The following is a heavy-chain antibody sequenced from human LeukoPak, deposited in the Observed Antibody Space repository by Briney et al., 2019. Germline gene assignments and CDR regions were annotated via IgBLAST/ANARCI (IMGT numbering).Heavy chain of an antibody. V-gene: IGHV3-7*01. CDR2: MNGDGSHI. J-gene: IGHJ4*02. Sequence: GGSLRLSCAASGFTFGNFWMSWGRQAPGRGLQWVASMNGDGSHIYYVDSVRGRFTISRDNARNSLYLQMNSLTAEDTAVYYCARLFGGVTTYDYWGQGDLVTVSS. D-gene: IGHD3-10*02. CDR3: ARLFGGVTTYDY. CDR1: GFTFGNFW.